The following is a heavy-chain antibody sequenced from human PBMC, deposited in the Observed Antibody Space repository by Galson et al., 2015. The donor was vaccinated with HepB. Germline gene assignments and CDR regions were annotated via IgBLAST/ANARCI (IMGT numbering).Heavy chain of an antibody. CDR1: GYTFTSYY. CDR2: INPSGGST. V-gene: IGHV1-46*01. CDR3: AADDSSGYYDYYGMDV. D-gene: IGHD3-22*01. Sequence: SVKVSCKASGYTFTSYYMHWVRQAPGQGLEWMGIINPSGGSTSYAQKFQGRVTMTRDMSTSTVYMELSSLRSEDKAVYYCAADDSSGYYDYYGMDVWGQGTTVTVSS. J-gene: IGHJ6*02.